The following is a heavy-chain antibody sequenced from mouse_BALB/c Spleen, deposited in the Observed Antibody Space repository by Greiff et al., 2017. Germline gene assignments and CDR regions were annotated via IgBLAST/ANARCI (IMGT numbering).Heavy chain of an antibody. Sequence: DVQLQESGPGLVKPSQSLSLTCSVTGYSITSGYYWNWIRQFPGNKLEWMGYISYDGSNNYNPSLKNRISITRDTSKNQFFLKLNSVTTEDTATYYCARDQGYGSPWFAYWGQGTLVTVSA. J-gene: IGHJ3*01. CDR2: ISYDGSN. D-gene: IGHD2-10*02. CDR1: GYSITSGYY. CDR3: ARDQGYGSPWFAY. V-gene: IGHV3-6*02.